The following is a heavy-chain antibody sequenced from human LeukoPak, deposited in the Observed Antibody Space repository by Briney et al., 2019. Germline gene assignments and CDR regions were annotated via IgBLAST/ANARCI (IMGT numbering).Heavy chain of an antibody. CDR1: GFTVSSNH. CDR3: AGTAAGTRWFDP. V-gene: IGHV3-66*02. D-gene: IGHD6-13*01. CDR2: IYSGGST. Sequence: GGSLRLSCAASGFTVSSNHMSWVRQAPGKGLEWVSVIYSGGSTYYADSVKGRFTISRDNSKNTLYLQMNSLRAEDTAVYYRAGTAAGTRWFDPWGQGTLVTVSS. J-gene: IGHJ5*02.